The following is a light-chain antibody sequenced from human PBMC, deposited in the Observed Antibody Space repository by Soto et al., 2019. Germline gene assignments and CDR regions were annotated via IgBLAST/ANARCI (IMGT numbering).Light chain of an antibody. J-gene: IGKJ4*01. CDR2: GAS. CDR3: QQYASSLLT. CDR1: QSVSSNN. Sequence: EIVLTQSPGTLSLSPGERATLSCRASQSVSSNNLAWYQQRPGQAPRVVIYGASSRATGIPDRFSGSGSGTDFTLTISRLEPEDFAVYYCQQYASSLLTFGGGTKVDIK. V-gene: IGKV3-20*01.